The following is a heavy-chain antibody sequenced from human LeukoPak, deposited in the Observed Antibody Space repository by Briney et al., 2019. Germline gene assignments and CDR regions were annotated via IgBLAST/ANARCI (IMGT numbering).Heavy chain of an antibody. D-gene: IGHD1-26*01. CDR2: IHSSGYT. Sequence: SETLSLTCTVSGGSISSYYWSWIRQPPGQGLEWNAYIHSSGYTNYNPSLKSRVTISVDTSKNQFSLKVTSVTAADTAVYYCAKRQGPNSGSYDYFDPWGQGTLVTVSS. J-gene: IGHJ5*02. V-gene: IGHV4-4*09. CDR1: GGSISSYY. CDR3: AKRQGPNSGSYDYFDP.